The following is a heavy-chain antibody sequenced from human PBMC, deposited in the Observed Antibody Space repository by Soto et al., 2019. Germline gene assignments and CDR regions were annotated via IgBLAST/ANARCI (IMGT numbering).Heavy chain of an antibody. CDR3: AKERHACGWLPEYFHH. Sequence: PGGSLRLSCVASGFTFSDYVMSWVRQAPGKGLEWVSTIGGTRSGTYYADSVKGRFTVSRDNSENTVSLQMESMRVEDTAIYYCAKERHACGWLPEYFHHGGQGARVTVPS. V-gene: IGHV3-23*01. D-gene: IGHD6-19*01. CDR1: GFTFSDYV. J-gene: IGHJ1*01. CDR2: IGGTRSGT.